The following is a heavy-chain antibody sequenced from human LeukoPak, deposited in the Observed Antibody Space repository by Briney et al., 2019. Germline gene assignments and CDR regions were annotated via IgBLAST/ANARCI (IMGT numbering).Heavy chain of an antibody. CDR3: ARGQRDSSGWYEVYYFDY. CDR1: GLSFSGYY. D-gene: IGHD6-19*01. J-gene: IGHJ4*02. Sequence: SETLSLTCAVYGLSFSGYYWSWLRQPPGKGLEWIGEINHSGSTNYNPSLKSRVTISVDTSKNQFSLKLSSVTAADTAVYYCARGQRDSSGWYEVYYFDYWGQGTLVTVSS. V-gene: IGHV4-34*01. CDR2: INHSGST.